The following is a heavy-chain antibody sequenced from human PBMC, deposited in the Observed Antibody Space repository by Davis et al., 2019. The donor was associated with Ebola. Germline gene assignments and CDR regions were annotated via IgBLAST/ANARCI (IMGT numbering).Heavy chain of an antibody. J-gene: IGHJ4*02. D-gene: IGHD3-10*01. CDR3: ARDRGGDYSFDY. CDR1: GYTFTSYG. CDR2: INAGNGNT. V-gene: IGHV1-3*01. Sequence: ASVKVSCKASGYTFTSYGISWVRQAPGQRLEWMGWINAGNGNTKYSQKFQGRVTITRDTSASTAYMELSSLRSEDTSVYYCARDRGGDYSFDYWGQGTLVTVSS.